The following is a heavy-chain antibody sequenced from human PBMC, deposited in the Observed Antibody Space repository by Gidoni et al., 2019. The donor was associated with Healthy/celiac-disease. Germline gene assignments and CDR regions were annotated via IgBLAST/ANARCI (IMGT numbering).Heavy chain of an antibody. Sequence: QVQLVLSGAEVKKPGSSVKVSCKASGGTFSSYAISWVRQAPGQGLEWMGGIIPIFVTAIYAPKFQDRVTSTADESTSTSYMSLSSLRSEDTAVYYCARLNYDYVWGSYARDYFDYWGQGTLVTVSS. CDR1: GGTFSSYA. V-gene: IGHV1-69*01. CDR3: ARLNYDYVWGSYARDYFDY. J-gene: IGHJ4*02. CDR2: IIPIFVTA. D-gene: IGHD3-16*01.